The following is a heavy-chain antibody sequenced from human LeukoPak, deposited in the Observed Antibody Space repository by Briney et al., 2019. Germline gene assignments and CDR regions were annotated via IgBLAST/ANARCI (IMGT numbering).Heavy chain of an antibody. CDR3: ARDKFAGCSGGSCYSRIRNWFDP. V-gene: IGHV3-33*01. D-gene: IGHD2-15*01. CDR1: GFTFSSYG. CDR2: MWYDGSNK. Sequence: GGSLRLSCAASGFTFSSYGMYWVRQAPGKGLEWVAVMWYDGSNKYYADSVKGRFTISRDNSKNTLYLQMNSLRAEDTAVYYCARDKFAGCSGGSCYSRIRNWFDPWGQGTLVTVSS. J-gene: IGHJ5*02.